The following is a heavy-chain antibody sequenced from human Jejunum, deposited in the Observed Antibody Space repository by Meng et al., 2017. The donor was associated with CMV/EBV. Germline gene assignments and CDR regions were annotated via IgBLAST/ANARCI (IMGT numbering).Heavy chain of an antibody. Sequence: LSCAAFGVTFSGDWTSGVRQAPGKGLEWVANIRQDGGDKYLADSVKGRFTISRDNARASLYLRMNSLRVEDTAVYYCTGGLAADYWGQGTRVTVSS. J-gene: IGHJ4*02. CDR2: IRQDGGDK. D-gene: IGHD6-19*01. CDR3: TGGLAADY. CDR1: GVTFSGDW. V-gene: IGHV3-7*01.